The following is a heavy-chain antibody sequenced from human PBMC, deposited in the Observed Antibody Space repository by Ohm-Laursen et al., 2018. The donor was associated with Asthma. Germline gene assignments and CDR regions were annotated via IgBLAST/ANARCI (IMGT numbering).Heavy chain of an antibody. CDR3: ARVAAGSSPGFRWFDP. Sequence: SLRLSCAASGFTFSDYYMSRIRQAPGKGLEWVSYISSSSSYTNYADSVKGRFTISRDNSKNTLYLQMNSLRAEDTAVYYCARVAAGSSPGFRWFDPWGQGTLVTVSS. CDR2: ISSSSSYT. J-gene: IGHJ5*02. V-gene: IGHV3-11*06. D-gene: IGHD6-6*01. CDR1: GFTFSDYY.